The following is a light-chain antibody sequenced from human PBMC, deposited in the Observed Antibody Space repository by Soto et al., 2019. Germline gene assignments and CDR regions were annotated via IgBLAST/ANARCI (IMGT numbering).Light chain of an antibody. J-gene: IGLJ3*02. CDR2: EVT. V-gene: IGLV2-23*02. CDR1: SSDVGSYNI. Sequence: QSALTQPASVSCSPGQSTTISCTGTSSDVGSYNIVCWYQQDPGKAPKLIVYEVTKRPSGVSNRFSGSKAGNTASLTISGLPAEDESDYYCCSYAGSDTWVFGGGTKLTVL. CDR3: CSYAGSDTWV.